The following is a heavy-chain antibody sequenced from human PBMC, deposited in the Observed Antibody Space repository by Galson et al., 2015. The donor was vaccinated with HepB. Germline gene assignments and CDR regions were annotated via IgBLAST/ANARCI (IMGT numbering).Heavy chain of an antibody. Sequence: SLRLSCAASGITFSNAWMSWVRQAAGKGLEWVGRIKTKADGGTTDYAAPVKGRFTISRDDSKTTLYLQMNSLKTEDTAVYYCLTDYGGGCWGQGTLVTVSS. D-gene: IGHD3-16*01. V-gene: IGHV3-15*05. J-gene: IGHJ4*02. CDR1: GITFSNAW. CDR3: LTDYGGGC. CDR2: IKTKADGGTT.